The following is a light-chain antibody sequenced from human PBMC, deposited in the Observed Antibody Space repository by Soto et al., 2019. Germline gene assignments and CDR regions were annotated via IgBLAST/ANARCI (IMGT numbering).Light chain of an antibody. J-gene: IGKJ2*01. CDR2: AAS. CDR1: QSIVSF. V-gene: IGKV1-39*01. CDR3: QQTYSMPVT. Sequence: DVQMTQSPSSLSASVGDRVTITCRASQSIVSFLNWYQQRPGTAPKLLIFAASNLESGVPSRFSGRGSATDFTLSISSLQPEDFATYFCQQTYSMPVTFGQGT.